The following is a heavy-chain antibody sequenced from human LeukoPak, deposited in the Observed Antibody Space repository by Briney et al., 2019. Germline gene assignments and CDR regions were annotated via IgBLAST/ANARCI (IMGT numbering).Heavy chain of an antibody. CDR3: EQRDYYDSDAFDI. V-gene: IGHV3-66*01. CDR2: IYSCGSS. J-gene: IGHJ3*02. D-gene: IGHD3-22*01. Sequence: GGSLRLSCTASGFTVSSNYMSWVRQAPGKGLEWVSVIYSCGSSYYADSVKGRFTISRDNSKNTLYLQMNSLRAEDTAVYYCEQRDYYDSDAFDIWGQGTMVTVSS. CDR1: GFTVSSNY.